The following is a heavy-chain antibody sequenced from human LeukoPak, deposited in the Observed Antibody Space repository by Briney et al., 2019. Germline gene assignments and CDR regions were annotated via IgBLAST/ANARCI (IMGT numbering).Heavy chain of an antibody. CDR3: ARGRAYCGGDCYFDY. J-gene: IGHJ4*02. D-gene: IGHD2-21*01. Sequence: ASVKVSCKACGGTFSSYAISWVRQAPGQGLEWMGGIIPIFGTANYAQKFQGRVTITADESTSTAYMEQSSLRSEDTAVYYCARGRAYCGGDCYFDYWGQGTLVTVSS. CDR1: GGTFSSYA. V-gene: IGHV1-69*13. CDR2: IIPIFGTA.